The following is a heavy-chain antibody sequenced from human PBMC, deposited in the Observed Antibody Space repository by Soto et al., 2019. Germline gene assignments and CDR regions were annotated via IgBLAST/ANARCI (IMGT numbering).Heavy chain of an antibody. CDR1: GFTFSSYG. CDR2: IWYDGSNK. J-gene: IGHJ6*02. V-gene: IGHV3-33*01. CDR3: ARDLKGDDYGDLVCGMDV. Sequence: GGSLRLSCAASGFTFSSYGMHWVRQAPGKGLEWVAVIWYDGSNKYYADSVKGRFTISRDNSKNTLYLQMNSLRAEDTAVYYCARDLKGDDYGDLVCGMDVWGQGTTVTVSS. D-gene: IGHD4-17*01.